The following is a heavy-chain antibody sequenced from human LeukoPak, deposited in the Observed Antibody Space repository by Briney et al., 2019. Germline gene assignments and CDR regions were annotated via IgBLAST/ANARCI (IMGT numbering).Heavy chain of an antibody. V-gene: IGHV4-39*07. CDR3: ARVGGEWNCGGDCYTFDY. CDR1: GGSISSSSYY. J-gene: IGHJ4*02. D-gene: IGHD2-21*02. Sequence: SETLSLTCTVSGGSISSSSYYWGWIRQPPGKGLEWIGSIYYSGSTYYNPSLKSRVTISVDTSKNQFSLKLSSVTAADTAVYYCARVGGEWNCGGDCYTFDYWGQGTLVTVSS. CDR2: IYYSGST.